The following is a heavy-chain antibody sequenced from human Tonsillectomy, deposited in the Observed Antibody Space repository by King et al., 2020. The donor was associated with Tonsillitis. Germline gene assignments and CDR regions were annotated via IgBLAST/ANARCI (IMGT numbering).Heavy chain of an antibody. CDR2: IAITGEP. J-gene: IGHJ2*01. CDR1: GFTFSNYD. V-gene: IGHV3-13*04. D-gene: IGHD3/OR15-3a*01. CDR3: ARELNKPGLWYFDL. Sequence: VQLVESGGGLVQPGGSLRLPCAASGFTFSNYDMHWVRQPPGKGLEWVSGIAITGEPHYPGSVKGRFTISRENAKNSFYFQMNTLPAGDTAVYYCARELNKPGLWYFDLWGRGTLVTVSS.